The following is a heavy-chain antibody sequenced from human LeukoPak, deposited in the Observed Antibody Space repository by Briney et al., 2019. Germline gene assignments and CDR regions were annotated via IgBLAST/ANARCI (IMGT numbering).Heavy chain of an antibody. CDR3: ARGLYSSSSQAYNWFDP. Sequence: KNGESLKISCEGSGYNFTSYWIGWVRQMPGKGLEWMGIIYPGDSDTRYSPSFQGQVTISADKSISTAYLQWSSLKASDTAMYYCARGLYSSSSQAYNWFDPWGQGTLVTVSS. J-gene: IGHJ5*02. CDR2: IYPGDSDT. V-gene: IGHV5-51*01. D-gene: IGHD6-6*01. CDR1: GYNFTSYW.